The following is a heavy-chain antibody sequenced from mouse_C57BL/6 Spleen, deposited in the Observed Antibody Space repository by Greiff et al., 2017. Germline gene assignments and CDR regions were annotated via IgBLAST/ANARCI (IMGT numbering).Heavy chain of an antibody. CDR2: IRNKANGYTT. D-gene: IGHD1-1*01. CDR3: ARSTDYGSSYCDY. V-gene: IGHV7-3*01. CDR1: GFTFTDYY. J-gene: IGHJ2*01. Sequence: EVMLVESGGGLVQPGGSLSLSCAASGFTFTDYYMSWVRQPPGKALEWLGFIRNKANGYTTEYSASVKGRFTISRDNSQSILYLQMNALRAEDSATYYGARSTDYGSSYCDYWGQGTTLTVSS.